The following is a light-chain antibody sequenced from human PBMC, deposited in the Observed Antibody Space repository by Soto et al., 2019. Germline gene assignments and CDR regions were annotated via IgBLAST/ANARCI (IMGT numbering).Light chain of an antibody. CDR2: GAS. V-gene: IGKV3-20*01. Sequence: EIVLTQSPGTLSLSPGERATLSCRASQSVSSSYLAWYQQKPGQAPRLLIYGASSRATGIPDRFSGSGSGTDFTINISRLEPEAFAVYYCQEYGSSPWTFGQGTKVEIK. CDR3: QEYGSSPWT. J-gene: IGKJ1*01. CDR1: QSVSSSY.